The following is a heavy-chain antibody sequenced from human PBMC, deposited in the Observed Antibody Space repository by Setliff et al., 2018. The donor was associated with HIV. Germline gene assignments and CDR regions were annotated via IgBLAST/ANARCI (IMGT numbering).Heavy chain of an antibody. CDR1: GAPISSGT. CDR3: ARGGTSSNWFDP. D-gene: IGHD2-2*01. J-gene: IGHJ5*02. Sequence: SETLSLTCIVSGAPISSGTWSWIRQPPGKGLQWTGFIYNTETTNYNPSLKSRVTISLDTSKNQFSLKLTSLTAADTAVYYCARGGTSSNWFDPWGQGTLVTVSS. V-gene: IGHV4-59*01. CDR2: IYNTETT.